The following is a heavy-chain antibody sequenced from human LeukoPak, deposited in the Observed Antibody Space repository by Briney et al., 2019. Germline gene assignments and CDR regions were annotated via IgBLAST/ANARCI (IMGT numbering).Heavy chain of an antibody. Sequence: ASVRVSCKASGYTFTSYGISWVRQAPGQGLEWMGWISAYNGSTNYAQKLQGRVTMTTDTSTSTAYMELRSLRSDDTAVYYCARSVLFGPSLWWGQGTLVTVSS. D-gene: IGHD3-10*01. J-gene: IGHJ4*02. V-gene: IGHV1-18*01. CDR2: ISAYNGST. CDR1: GYTFTSYG. CDR3: ARSVLFGPSLW.